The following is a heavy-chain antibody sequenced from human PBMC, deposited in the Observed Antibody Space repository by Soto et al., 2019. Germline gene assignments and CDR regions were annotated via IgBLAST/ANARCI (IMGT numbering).Heavy chain of an antibody. CDR3: ARKRLDVFTWVDS. V-gene: IGHV4-39*01. D-gene: IGHD3-16*01. Sequence: PSETLSLTCSVSVGSLGSSNYYWGWIRQPPGKGLEWIGSIYYTGRTYDNPSLRSRVTISIDTAKSQFALRLRSVTAADTAVYYCARKRLDVFTWVDSWGQGTLVTVSS. J-gene: IGHJ5*01. CDR1: VGSLGSSNYY. CDR2: IYYTGRT.